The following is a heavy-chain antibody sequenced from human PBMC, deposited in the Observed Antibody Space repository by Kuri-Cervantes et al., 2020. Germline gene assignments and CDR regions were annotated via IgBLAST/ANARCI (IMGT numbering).Heavy chain of an antibody. D-gene: IGHD3-22*01. CDR3: ARVSLEWQSSTYYLSYFDY. J-gene: IGHJ4*02. V-gene: IGHV1-18*01. Sequence: ASVKVSCKPSGYAFISYGIAWVRQAPGQGLEWMGWISAYNGNTNYAQKFQGRVTMTRDTSTNTAYMELRSLRSDDTAVYYCARVSLEWQSSTYYLSYFDYWGQGTLVTVSS. CDR2: ISAYNGNT. CDR1: GYAFISYG.